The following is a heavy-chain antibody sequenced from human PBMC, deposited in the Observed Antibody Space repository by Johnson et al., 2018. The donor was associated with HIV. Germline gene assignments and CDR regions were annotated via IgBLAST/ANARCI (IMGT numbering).Heavy chain of an antibody. Sequence: VQLVESGGGLVQPGMSLRLSCAASGFTFSSYWMSWVRQAPGKGLEWVANIKQDGSEKFYVDSVKGRFTISRDNARYSLYLQMNSLRAEDTARYYCARGRNNTGAFDIWGQGTMVTVSS. V-gene: IGHV3-7*01. CDR1: GFTFSSYW. CDR3: ARGRNNTGAFDI. CDR2: IKQDGSEK. D-gene: IGHD1-14*01. J-gene: IGHJ3*02.